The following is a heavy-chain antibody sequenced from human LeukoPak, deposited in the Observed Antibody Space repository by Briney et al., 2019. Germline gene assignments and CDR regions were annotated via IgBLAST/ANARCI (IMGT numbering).Heavy chain of an antibody. CDR1: GFTFSSYG. Sequence: GGSLRLSCAASGFTFSSYGMHWVRQAPGKGLEWVAVIWYDGSNKYYADSVKGRFTISRDNSKNTLYLQMNSLRAEDTAVYYSARDSAVGYSPPDFDYWGQGTLVTVSS. CDR3: ARDSAVGYSPPDFDY. D-gene: IGHD2-15*01. J-gene: IGHJ4*02. V-gene: IGHV3-33*01. CDR2: IWYDGSNK.